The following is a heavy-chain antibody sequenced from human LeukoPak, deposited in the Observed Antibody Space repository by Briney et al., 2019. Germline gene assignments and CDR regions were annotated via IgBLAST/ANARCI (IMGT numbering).Heavy chain of an antibody. V-gene: IGHV3-15*01. D-gene: IGHD3-9*01. J-gene: IGHJ4*02. Sequence: RGSRRLPCAASGFTFSNAWMSWVRQAPGKGLEWVGRIKSKTDGGTTDYAAPVKGRFTISRDDSKNTLYLQMNRLKTEDTAVYYCTTDEYDILTGYSRGDYWGQGTLVTVSS. CDR3: TTDEYDILTGYSRGDY. CDR1: GFTFSNAW. CDR2: IKSKTDGGTT.